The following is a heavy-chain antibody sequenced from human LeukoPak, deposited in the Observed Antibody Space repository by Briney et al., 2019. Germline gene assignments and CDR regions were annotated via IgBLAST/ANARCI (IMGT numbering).Heavy chain of an antibody. V-gene: IGHV4-34*01. J-gene: IGHJ1*01. CDR3: ARGHGDSSGYYYFQH. CDR1: GGSFSGYY. Sequence: SETLSLTCAVYGGSFSGYYWSWIRQPPXXXLEWIGEINHSGSTNYNPSLKSRVTISVDTSKNQFSLKLSSVTAADTAVYYCARGHGDSSGYYYFQHWGQGTLVTVSS. D-gene: IGHD3-22*01. CDR2: INHSGST.